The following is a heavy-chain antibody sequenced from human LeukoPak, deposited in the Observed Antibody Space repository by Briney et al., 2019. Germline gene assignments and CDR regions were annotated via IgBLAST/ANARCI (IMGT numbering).Heavy chain of an antibody. Sequence: GGSLRLSCAASGFTFSSYWMSWVRQAPGKGLEWVANIKHDGSEKYYVDSVKGRFTISRDNAKNSLYLQMNSLRAEDTAVYYCARGKYYYGSGSPYYFDYWGQGTLVTVSS. CDR2: IKHDGSEK. CDR1: GFTFSSYW. CDR3: ARGKYYYGSGSPYYFDY. J-gene: IGHJ4*02. D-gene: IGHD3-10*01. V-gene: IGHV3-7*01.